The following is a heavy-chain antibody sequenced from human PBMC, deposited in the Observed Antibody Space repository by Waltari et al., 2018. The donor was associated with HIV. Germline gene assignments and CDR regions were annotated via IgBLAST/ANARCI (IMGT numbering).Heavy chain of an antibody. D-gene: IGHD3-22*01. J-gene: IGHJ3*02. CDR3: ARVPYDSSGLDAFDI. CDR1: GGSSSRYY. CDR2: IYYSGST. Sequence: QVQLQESGPGLVKPSETLSLTCPVPGGSSSRYYWGWIRQPPGKGLDWIGYIYYSGSTNYNPSLKSRVTISVDTSKNQFSLKLSSVTAADTAVYYCARVPYDSSGLDAFDIWGQGTMVTVSS. V-gene: IGHV4-59*01.